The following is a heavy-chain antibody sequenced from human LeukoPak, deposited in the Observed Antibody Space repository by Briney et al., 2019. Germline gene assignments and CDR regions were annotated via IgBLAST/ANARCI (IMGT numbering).Heavy chain of an antibody. CDR3: AKEGSYGAYYYYGMDV. D-gene: IGHD5-18*01. J-gene: IGHJ6*02. Sequence: PGGSLRLSCAASGFTFSSYAMSWVRQAPGKGLEWVSAISGSGGSTYYADSVKGRFTISRDNSKNTLYLQMNSLRAEDTAVYYCAKEGSYGAYYYYGMDVWGQGTTVTVSS. CDR1: GFTFSSYA. CDR2: ISGSGGST. V-gene: IGHV3-23*01.